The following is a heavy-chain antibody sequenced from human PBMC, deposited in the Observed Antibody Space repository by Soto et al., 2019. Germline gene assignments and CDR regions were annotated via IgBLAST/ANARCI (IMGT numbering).Heavy chain of an antibody. CDR3: AKDLFPARDSLYGLDV. CDR2: ITASGGST. V-gene: IGHV3-23*01. J-gene: IGHJ6*02. Sequence: EVQLLESGGGLIQPGGSLRLSCAASGFTFSTFAMTWVRQAPGKGLEWVSAITASGGSTYYADSVKGRFTISRDNSKNTLYLQTNSLRVEDTAVYYCAKDLFPARDSLYGLDVWGQGTTVTVSS. CDR1: GFTFSTFA. D-gene: IGHD3-22*01.